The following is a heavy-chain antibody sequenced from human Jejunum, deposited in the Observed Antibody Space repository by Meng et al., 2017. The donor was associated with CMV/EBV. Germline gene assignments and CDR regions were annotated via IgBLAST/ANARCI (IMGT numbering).Heavy chain of an antibody. CDR3: TRVQFGVGNDY. J-gene: IGHJ4*02. Sequence: CQASGFSFSSYWMCWVRQAPGKGLEGVSRVTHDGDTITYADAARGRFTISRDNAKNTLYLQMNSLRVEDTAVYYYTRVQFGVGNDYWGQGTLVTVSS. CDR2: VTHDGDTI. CDR1: GFSFSSYW. V-gene: IGHV3-74*03. D-gene: IGHD3-3*01.